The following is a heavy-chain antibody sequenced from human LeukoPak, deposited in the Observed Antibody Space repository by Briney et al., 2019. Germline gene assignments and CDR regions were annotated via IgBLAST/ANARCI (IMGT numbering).Heavy chain of an antibody. Sequence: SETLSLTCTVSGGPISSYYWSWIRQPPGKGLEWIGYIYYSGSTNYNPSLKSRVTISVDTSKNQFSLKLSSVTAADTAVYYCARDLGWLSYAFDIWGQGTMVTVSS. CDR3: ARDLGWLSYAFDI. V-gene: IGHV4-59*01. CDR2: IYYSGST. J-gene: IGHJ3*02. CDR1: GGPISSYY. D-gene: IGHD3-16*02.